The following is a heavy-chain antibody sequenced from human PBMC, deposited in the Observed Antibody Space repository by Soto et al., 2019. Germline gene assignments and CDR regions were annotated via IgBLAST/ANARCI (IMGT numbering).Heavy chain of an antibody. J-gene: IGHJ5*02. CDR1: GYSFAGYW. Sequence: PGESLKISCKGSGYSFAGYWITWVRQKPGKGLEWMGRIDPSDSQTYYSPSFRGHVTISVTKSITTVFLQWSSLRASDTAMYYCARANDYSDYPWISPWFGPWAQGTLVTVSS. D-gene: IGHD4-17*01. CDR3: ARANDYSDYPWISPWFGP. V-gene: IGHV5-10-1*01. CDR2: IDPSDSQT.